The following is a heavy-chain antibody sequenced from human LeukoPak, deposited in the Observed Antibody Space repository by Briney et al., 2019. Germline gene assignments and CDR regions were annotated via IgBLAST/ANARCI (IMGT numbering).Heavy chain of an antibody. CDR1: GFPFSTFW. V-gene: IGHV3-7*01. Sequence: GGSLRLSCAVSGFPFSTFWMSWVRQASGKGLEWVANINQDGSEKYYVDSVRGRFAISRDNAKNSLYLQMNSLRAEDTAVYYCARDRPYSGYASYYYYYMDVWGKGTTVTVSS. D-gene: IGHD5-12*01. J-gene: IGHJ6*03. CDR2: INQDGSEK. CDR3: ARDRPYSGYASYYYYYMDV.